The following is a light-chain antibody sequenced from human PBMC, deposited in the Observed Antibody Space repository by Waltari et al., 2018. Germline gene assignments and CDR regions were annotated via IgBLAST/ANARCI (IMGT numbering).Light chain of an antibody. CDR1: QFIANR. Sequence: DIQMTQSPPSLSAPTGARVTLTCRARQFIANRLSWNQQRPGKAPRLLLDAAAHVHSGVSTRCSGSGSGTDFTLTISDLKSEDFGTYYCQETYSTGTFGQGTKVDMK. J-gene: IGKJ1*01. CDR3: QETYSTGT. V-gene: IGKV1-39*01. CDR2: AAA.